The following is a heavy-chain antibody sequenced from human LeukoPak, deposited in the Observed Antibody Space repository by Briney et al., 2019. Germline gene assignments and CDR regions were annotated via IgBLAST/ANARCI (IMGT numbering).Heavy chain of an antibody. CDR2: ISSSGNTI. D-gene: IGHD4-23*01. Sequence: GGSLRLSCAASGFAFGNYEMNWVRQAPGKGLEWVSYISSSGNTIYYADSVKGRFTISRDNANNSLYLQMNSLRAEDTAVYYCARGGVSVGGNFDYWGQGTLVTVSS. CDR1: GFAFGNYE. J-gene: IGHJ4*02. V-gene: IGHV3-48*03. CDR3: ARGGVSVGGNFDY.